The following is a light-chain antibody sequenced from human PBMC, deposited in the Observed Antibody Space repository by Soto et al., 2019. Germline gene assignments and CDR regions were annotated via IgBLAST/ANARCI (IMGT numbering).Light chain of an antibody. Sequence: ETVMTQSPATLPVSPGERATLSCRASQSVRSNLAWYQQKPGQAPRLLIYGASTRATGVPARFSGSGSGTEFTLTISGLQSEDFAVYYCQQYSIWRTFGQGTKVEIK. CDR1: QSVRSN. J-gene: IGKJ1*01. CDR2: GAS. V-gene: IGKV3-15*01. CDR3: QQYSIWRT.